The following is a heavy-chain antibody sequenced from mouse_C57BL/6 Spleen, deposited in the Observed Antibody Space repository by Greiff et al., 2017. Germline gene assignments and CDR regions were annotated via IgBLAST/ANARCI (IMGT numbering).Heavy chain of an antibody. Sequence: EVQLQQSGAELVRPGASVKLSCTASGFNIKDYYMHWVKQRPDQGLEWIGRIDPEDGDTEYAPKFQGKATMTADTSSNTAYLQLSSLTSEDTAVYYCTRTSYYYAMDYWGQGTSVTVSS. CDR1: GFNIKDYY. CDR2: IDPEDGDT. J-gene: IGHJ4*01. V-gene: IGHV14-1*01. CDR3: TRTSYYYAMDY.